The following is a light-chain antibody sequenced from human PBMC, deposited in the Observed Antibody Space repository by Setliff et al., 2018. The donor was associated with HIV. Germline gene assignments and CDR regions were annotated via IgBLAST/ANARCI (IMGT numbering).Light chain of an antibody. CDR1: QSITNN. CDR3: QQYNNWPRT. CDR2: GSS. V-gene: IGKV3-15*01. Sequence: TLSVSPGEKATLSCGASQSITNNLAWYQQRPGQAPRLLIYGSSTRATGVPATFSGSGSGTEFTLTISALQSEDFAVYYCQQYNNWPRTFGQGTKVDIK. J-gene: IGKJ1*01.